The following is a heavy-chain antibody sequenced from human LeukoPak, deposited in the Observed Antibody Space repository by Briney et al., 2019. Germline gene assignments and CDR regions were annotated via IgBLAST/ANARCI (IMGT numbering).Heavy chain of an antibody. Sequence: SETLSLTCTVSGYSISSGYYWGWIRQPPGKGLEWIGSMYHSGSTYYNPSLKSRVTISVDTSKNQFSLKLSSVTAADTAVYYCARQGGYNSPFAHWGQGTLVTVSS. J-gene: IGHJ4*02. D-gene: IGHD5-24*01. CDR1: GYSISSGYY. V-gene: IGHV4-38-2*02. CDR2: MYHSGST. CDR3: ARQGGYNSPFAH.